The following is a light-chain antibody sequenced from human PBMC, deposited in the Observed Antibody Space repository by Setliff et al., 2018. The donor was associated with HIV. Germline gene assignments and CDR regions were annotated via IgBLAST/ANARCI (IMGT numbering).Light chain of an antibody. V-gene: IGLV2-14*03. CDR1: SSDVGAYNY. J-gene: IGLJ1*01. CDR2: DVS. Sequence: QSVLTQPASVSGSPGQSITISCTGTSSDVGAYNYVSWYQQHPGKAPKLMIYDVSNRPSGVSRRFSGSKSGNTASLTISGLQAEDEAAYYCSSYISSSTLYVFGTGTKVTVL. CDR3: SSYISSSTLYV.